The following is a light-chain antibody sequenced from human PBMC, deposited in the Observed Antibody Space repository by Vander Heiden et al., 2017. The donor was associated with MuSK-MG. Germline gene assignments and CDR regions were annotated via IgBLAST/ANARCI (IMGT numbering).Light chain of an antibody. CDR1: QSISNY. CDR2: AAS. J-gene: IGKJ4*01. CDR3: QQSFSTPT. V-gene: IGKV1-39*01. Sequence: DIQMTQSPSSLSASVGDRVTITCRASQSISNYLHWYQQKPGRAPKLLIYAASTLETGVPSRFSGGESGTDFTLTISNLQPEDFATYYWQQSFSTPTFGGGTKVDIK.